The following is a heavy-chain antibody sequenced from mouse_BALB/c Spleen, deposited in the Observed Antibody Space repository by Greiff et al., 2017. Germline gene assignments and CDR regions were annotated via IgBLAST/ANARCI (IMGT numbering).Heavy chain of an antibody. J-gene: IGHJ2*01. CDR2: ISSGGGST. CDR3: ARPNDPYYCDY. V-gene: IGHV5-12-1*01. CDR1: GFAFSSYD. Sequence: EVKLEESGGGLVKPGGSLKLSCAASGFAFSSYDMSWVRQTPEKRLEWVAYISSGGGSTYYPDTVKGRFTISRDNAKNTLYLQMSSLKSEDTAMYYCARPNDPYYCDYWGQGTTLTVSS.